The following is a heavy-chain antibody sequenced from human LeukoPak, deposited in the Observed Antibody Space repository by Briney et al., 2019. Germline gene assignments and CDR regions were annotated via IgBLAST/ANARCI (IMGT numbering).Heavy chain of an antibody. V-gene: IGHV3-30*04. CDR3: ARPSPPGDGYNPPDH. D-gene: IGHD5-24*01. CDR1: GFNFDNFA. J-gene: IGHJ4*02. Sequence: PGGSLRLSCVVSGFNFDNFAMHWVRQPLGKGREWWEVISHDGRTKYYADSMKGRITISRDNSKNTLFLQMNNLRSEDTAVYFCARPSPPGDGYNPPDHWGQGTLVTVSS. CDR2: ISHDGRTK.